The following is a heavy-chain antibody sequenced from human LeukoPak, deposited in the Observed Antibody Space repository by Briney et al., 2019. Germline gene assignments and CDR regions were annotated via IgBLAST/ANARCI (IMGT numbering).Heavy chain of an antibody. CDR2: ISAYNGDT. CDR3: ASAIQRIAVAGTNGMDV. CDR1: GYTFTSYG. D-gene: IGHD6-19*01. Sequence: RASVKVSCKASGYTFTSYGISWVRQAPGQGLEWMGWISAYNGDTNYAQKFQGRVTITADKSTSTAYMELSSLRSEDTAVYYCASAIQRIAVAGTNGMDVWGQGTTVTVSS. V-gene: IGHV1-18*01. J-gene: IGHJ6*02.